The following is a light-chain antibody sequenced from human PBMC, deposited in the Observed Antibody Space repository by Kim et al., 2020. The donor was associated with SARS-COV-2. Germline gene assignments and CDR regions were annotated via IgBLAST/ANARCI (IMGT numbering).Light chain of an antibody. J-gene: IGKJ2*01. CDR1: QGISSY. CDR2: AAS. V-gene: IGKV1-9*01. Sequence: DVQLTQSPSFLSASVGDRVTITCRASQGISSYLAWFQQKPRKAPKLLIYAASTLQSGVPSRFSGSGSGTEFTLSITSLQPDDFATYYCQHYSRFPYTFGQGTKLEI. CDR3: QHYSRFPYT.